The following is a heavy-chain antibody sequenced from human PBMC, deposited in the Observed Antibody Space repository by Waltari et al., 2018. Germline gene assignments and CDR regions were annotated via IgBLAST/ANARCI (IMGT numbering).Heavy chain of an antibody. Sequence: QLQLQESGPGLVKPSETLSLTCTVSGGSISSSSYYWGWIRQPPGKGLEWIGSIYYSGSTHYNPSLKSRVTISVDTSKNQFSLKLSSVTAADTAVYYCASGMYYDILTGYDNYYYYGMDVWGQGTTVTVSS. CDR2: IYYSGST. J-gene: IGHJ6*02. D-gene: IGHD3-9*01. CDR3: ASGMYYDILTGYDNYYYYGMDV. CDR1: GGSISSSSYY. V-gene: IGHV4-39*07.